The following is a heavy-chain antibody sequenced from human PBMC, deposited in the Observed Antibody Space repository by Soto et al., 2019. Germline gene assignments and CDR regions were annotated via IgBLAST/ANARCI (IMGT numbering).Heavy chain of an antibody. J-gene: IGHJ5*02. CDR2: INHSGST. Sequence: PSETLSLTCAVYGGSFSGYYWSWVRQPPGKGLEWIGEINHSGSTNYNPSLKSRVTISVDTSKNQFSLKLSSVTAADTAVYYCARALSYDIWTGYYMPRGNWFDPWGQGNLVPVAS. D-gene: IGHD3-9*01. CDR1: GGSFSGYY. V-gene: IGHV4-34*01. CDR3: ARALSYDIWTGYYMPRGNWFDP.